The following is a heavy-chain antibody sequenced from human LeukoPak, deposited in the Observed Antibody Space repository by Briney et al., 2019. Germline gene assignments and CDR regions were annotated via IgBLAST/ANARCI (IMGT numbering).Heavy chain of an antibody. CDR3: ASLNTSYCSGGSCLNYYYYYGMDV. CDR1: GYTFTSYA. CDR2: INTNTGNP. D-gene: IGHD2-15*01. Sequence: ASVKVSCKASGYTFTSYAMNWVRQAPGQGLEWMGWINTNTGNPTYAQGFTGRFVFSLDTSVSTAYLQISSLKAEDTAVYYCASLNTSYCSGGSCLNYYYYYGMDVWGQGTTVTVSS. J-gene: IGHJ6*02. V-gene: IGHV7-4-1*02.